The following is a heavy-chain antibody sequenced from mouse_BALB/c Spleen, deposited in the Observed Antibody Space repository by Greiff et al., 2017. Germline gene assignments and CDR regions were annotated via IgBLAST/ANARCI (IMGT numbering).Heavy chain of an antibody. CDR1: GYSITSGYY. V-gene: IGHV3-6*02. D-gene: IGHD2-1*01. CDR2: ISYDGSN. Sequence: EVKLVESGPGLVKPSQSLSLTCSVTGYSITSGYYWNWIRQFPGNKLEWMGYISYDGSNNYNPSLKNRISITRDTSKNQFFLKLNSVTTEDTATYYCARDGNYEGSAMDYWGQGTSVTVSS. CDR3: ARDGNYEGSAMDY. J-gene: IGHJ4*01.